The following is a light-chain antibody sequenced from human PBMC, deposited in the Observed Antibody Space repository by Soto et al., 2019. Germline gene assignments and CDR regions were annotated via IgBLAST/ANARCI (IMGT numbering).Light chain of an antibody. CDR3: QQRSKWPLT. J-gene: IGKJ4*01. CDR1: GSISSS. CDR2: DAS. V-gene: IGKV3-11*01. Sequence: EIVLTQSPAPLSLSPGERATLSCRASGSISSSLAWYQQRPGQAPSLLIYDASNRATGIPARFSGSGSGTDFTLTIDNLEPEDFAVYYCQQRSKWPLTFGGGTKVEI.